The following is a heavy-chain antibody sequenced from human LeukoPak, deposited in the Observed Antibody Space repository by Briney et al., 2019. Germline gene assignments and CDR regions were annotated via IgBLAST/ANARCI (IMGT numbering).Heavy chain of an antibody. Sequence: PGGSLRLSCTVSGFTVSSNSMSWVRQAPGKGLEWVSFIYSDNTHYSDSVKGRFTISRDNSKNTLYLQMNSLRAEDTAVYYCAKADSPMITFGGVIVSFDYWGQGTLVTVSS. CDR2: IYSDNT. D-gene: IGHD3-16*02. V-gene: IGHV3-53*01. CDR3: AKADSPMITFGGVIVSFDY. CDR1: GFTVSSNS. J-gene: IGHJ4*02.